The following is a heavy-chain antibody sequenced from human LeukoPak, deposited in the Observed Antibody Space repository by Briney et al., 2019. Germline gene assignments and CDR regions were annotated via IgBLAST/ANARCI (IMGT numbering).Heavy chain of an antibody. J-gene: IGHJ4*02. CDR2: IYYSGST. CDR1: VGSISSTTYY. V-gene: IGHV4-39*01. CDR3: VRGSTLRHYQY. D-gene: IGHD3-16*01. Sequence: SETLSLTCTVSVGSISSTTYYWGWIRRPPGKGLEWIGSIYYSGSTYYNPSLKSRVTVSVDTSKNQFSLILSSVTAADTAVYYCVRGSTLRHYQYWGQGTLVTVSS.